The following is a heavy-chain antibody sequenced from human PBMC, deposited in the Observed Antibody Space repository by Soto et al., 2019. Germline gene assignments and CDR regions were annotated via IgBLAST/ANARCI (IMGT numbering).Heavy chain of an antibody. D-gene: IGHD3-22*01. J-gene: IGHJ6*02. Sequence: SVKVSCKASGGTFSSYAINWVRQAPGQGLEWMGGIIPIFGTANYAQKFQGRVTITADESTSTAYMELSSLRSEDTAVYYCAQKADSSGYYYYYYGMDVWGQGTTVTVSS. CDR2: IIPIFGTA. CDR3: AQKADSSGYYYYYYGMDV. CDR1: GGTFSSYA. V-gene: IGHV1-69*13.